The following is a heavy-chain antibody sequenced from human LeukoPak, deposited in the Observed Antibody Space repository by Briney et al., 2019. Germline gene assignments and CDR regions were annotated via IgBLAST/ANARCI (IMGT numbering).Heavy chain of an antibody. J-gene: IGHJ6*02. CDR1: GYSFTSYW. CDR2: IYPGDSDT. V-gene: IGHV5-51*01. Sequence: GESLKISCKGSGYSFTSYWIGWVRQMPGKGLEWMGIIYPGDSDTRYSPSFQGQVTISADKSISTAYLQWSSLKASDTAMYYCARHGRYCSSTSRYTEYPDYYYYGMDVWGQGTTVTVSS. CDR3: ARHGRYCSSTSRYTEYPDYYYYGMDV. D-gene: IGHD2-2*02.